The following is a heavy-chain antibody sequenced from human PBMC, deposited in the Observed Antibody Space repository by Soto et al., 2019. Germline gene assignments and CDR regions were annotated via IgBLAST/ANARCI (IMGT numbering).Heavy chain of an antibody. J-gene: IGHJ4*02. CDR3: VRSKGGYSYGTPFEY. D-gene: IGHD5-18*01. CDR2: ISAYNGNT. Sequence: APGQGLEWMGWISAYNGNTNYAQKFQGRVTMTTDTSTSTAYMELRSLRSEGTALYYCVRSKGGYSYGTPFEYWGQGTLVTVSS. V-gene: IGHV1-18*01.